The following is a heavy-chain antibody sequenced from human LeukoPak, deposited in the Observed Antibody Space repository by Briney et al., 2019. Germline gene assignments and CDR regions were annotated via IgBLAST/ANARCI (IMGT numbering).Heavy chain of an antibody. D-gene: IGHD4-23*01. CDR2: IYHSGST. J-gene: IGHJ4*02. CDR3: ASVGYDYGGNAGDY. Sequence: SETLPLTCAVSGGSISSTNWWSWVRQPPGKGLEWIGEIYHSGSTNYNPSLKSRVTISVDKSKNQFSLKLSSVTAADTAVYYCASVGYDYGGNAGDYWGQGTLVTVSS. V-gene: IGHV4-4*02. CDR1: GGSISSTNW.